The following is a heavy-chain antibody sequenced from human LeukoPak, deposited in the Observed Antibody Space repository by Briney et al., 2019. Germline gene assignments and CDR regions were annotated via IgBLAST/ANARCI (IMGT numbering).Heavy chain of an antibody. D-gene: IGHD3-22*01. CDR3: ASPGGYHLNDAFDI. CDR2: IYTSGST. J-gene: IGHJ3*02. Sequence: PSETLSLTCTVSGGSISSGSYYWSWIRQPAGKGLEWIGRIYTSGSTNYNPSLKSRVTISVDTSKNQFSLKLSSVTAADTAVYYCASPGGYHLNDAFDIWGQGTMVTVSS. CDR1: GGSISSGSYY. V-gene: IGHV4-61*02.